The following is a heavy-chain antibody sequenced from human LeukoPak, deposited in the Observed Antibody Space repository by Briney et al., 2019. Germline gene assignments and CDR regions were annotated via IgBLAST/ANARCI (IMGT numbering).Heavy chain of an antibody. V-gene: IGHV3-21*01. D-gene: IGHD3-10*01. CDR1: GFSFENYN. CDR2: INVITGYI. CDR3: AREVYYGSGRRFDY. J-gene: IGHJ4*02. Sequence: GGSLRLSCAASGFSFENYNMNWVRQAPGKGLEWVAYINVITGYIYYADSLKGRFTISRDNAKNSLYLHMNGLRAEDTAVYYCAREVYYGSGRRFDYWGQGTLVTVSS.